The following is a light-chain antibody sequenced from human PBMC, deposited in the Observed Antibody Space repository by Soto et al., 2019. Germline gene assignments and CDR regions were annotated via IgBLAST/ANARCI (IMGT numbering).Light chain of an antibody. J-gene: IGLJ3*02. CDR2: EGT. CDR1: STDVGNSKF. CDR3: CSHAGTYTLV. V-gene: IGLV2-23*01. Sequence: ALTQPASVSGSPGQSLTISCTGSSTDVGNSKFVSWYQLHPGQAPKLMIYEGTKRPSGTSNRFSGSYSGNTASLTISGLQTEDEADYYCCSHAGTYTLVFGGGTQLTVL.